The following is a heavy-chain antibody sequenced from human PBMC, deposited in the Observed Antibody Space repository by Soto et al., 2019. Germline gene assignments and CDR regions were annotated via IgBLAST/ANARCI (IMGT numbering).Heavy chain of an antibody. D-gene: IGHD6-19*01. CDR1: GGSISSYY. Sequence: PSETLSLTCTVSGGSISSYYWSWIRQPPGKGLEWIGYIYYSGSTNYNPSLKSRVTISVDTSKNQFSLKLSSVTAAGTAVYYCASHPRSVGQWLYMGYFDLWGRGTLVTVSS. J-gene: IGHJ2*01. CDR2: IYYSGST. CDR3: ASHPRSVGQWLYMGYFDL. V-gene: IGHV4-59*08.